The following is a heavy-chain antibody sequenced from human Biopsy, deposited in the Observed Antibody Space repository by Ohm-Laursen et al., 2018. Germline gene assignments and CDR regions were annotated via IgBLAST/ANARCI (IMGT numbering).Heavy chain of an antibody. Sequence: SQTLSLTCTVSGDSLTSGPENWSWIRQSPGQVLEYIGFIYSGGNTNYSPSLKNRVTMSVDTSQNQFYLKLYSVTAADTAVYYCARGRRSSGWPYFDNWGQGALVIVSP. CDR3: ARGRRSSGWPYFDN. CDR1: GDSLTSGPEN. J-gene: IGHJ4*02. V-gene: IGHV4-61*01. D-gene: IGHD6-19*01. CDR2: IYSGGNT.